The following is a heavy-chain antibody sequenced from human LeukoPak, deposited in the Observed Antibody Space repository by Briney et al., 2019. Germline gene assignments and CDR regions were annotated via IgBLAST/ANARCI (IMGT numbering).Heavy chain of an antibody. V-gene: IGHV4-34*01. Sequence: SETLSLTCAVYGGSFSGYYWSWIRQPPGKGLEWIGEINHSGSTNYNPSLKSRVTISVDTSKNQFSLKLSSVTAADTAEYYCARGIVHYYGSGRQRFDPWGQGTLVTVSS. CDR2: INHSGST. J-gene: IGHJ5*02. CDR3: ARGIVHYYGSGRQRFDP. D-gene: IGHD3-10*01. CDR1: GGSFSGYY.